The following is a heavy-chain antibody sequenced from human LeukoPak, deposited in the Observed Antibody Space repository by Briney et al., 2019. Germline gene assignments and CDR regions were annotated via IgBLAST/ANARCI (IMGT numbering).Heavy chain of an antibody. J-gene: IGHJ4*02. V-gene: IGHV1-24*01. Sequence: ASVKVSCKVSGYTLTELSMHWLRQAPGKGLEWIGGFDPEDGETIYAQKFQGRVTMTEDTSTDTAYMELSSLRSEDTAVYYCATAPRITGTRAPLDYWGQGTLVTVSS. CDR2: FDPEDGET. D-gene: IGHD1-20*01. CDR3: ATAPRITGTRAPLDY. CDR1: GYTLTELS.